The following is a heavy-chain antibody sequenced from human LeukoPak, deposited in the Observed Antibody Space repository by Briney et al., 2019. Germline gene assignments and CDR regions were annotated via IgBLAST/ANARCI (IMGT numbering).Heavy chain of an antibody. Sequence: PGGSLRLSCAASGFTFSSYAMSWVRQAPGKGLEWVSAISGSGGSTYYADSVKGRFTISRDNSKNTLYLQMNSLRAEDTAVYYCAKDLEYYYDSSGSYWGQGTLVTVSS. V-gene: IGHV3-23*01. CDR1: GFTFSSYA. D-gene: IGHD3-22*01. CDR2: ISGSGGST. CDR3: AKDLEYYYDSSGSY. J-gene: IGHJ4*02.